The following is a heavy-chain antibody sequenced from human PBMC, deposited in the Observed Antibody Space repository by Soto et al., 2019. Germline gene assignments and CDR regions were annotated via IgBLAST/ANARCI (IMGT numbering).Heavy chain of an antibody. Sequence: SLRLSCAASGFTFSSYAMGWVRQAPGKVLDWVSAISGSGGSTYYADSVKGRFTISRDNSKNTLYLQMNSLRAEDTAVYYCAKLTMIVVVITPFDYWGQGTLVTVSS. CDR1: GFTFSSYA. D-gene: IGHD3-22*01. J-gene: IGHJ4*02. CDR3: AKLTMIVVVITPFDY. CDR2: ISGSGGST. V-gene: IGHV3-23*01.